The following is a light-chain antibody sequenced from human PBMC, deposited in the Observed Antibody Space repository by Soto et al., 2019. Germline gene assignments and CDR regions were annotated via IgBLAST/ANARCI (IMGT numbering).Light chain of an antibody. V-gene: IGLV1-51*01. J-gene: IGLJ1*01. Sequence: QSLLTQPPSVSAAPGQKVTISCSGSSSNIGKNYVSWYQQLPGTAPKFLIYDDNRRPSGIPDRFSGSKSGTSATLGITGLQTGDEADYYCGTWDSNLSAYVFGTGTKVTVL. CDR2: DDN. CDR1: SSNIGKNY. CDR3: GTWDSNLSAYV.